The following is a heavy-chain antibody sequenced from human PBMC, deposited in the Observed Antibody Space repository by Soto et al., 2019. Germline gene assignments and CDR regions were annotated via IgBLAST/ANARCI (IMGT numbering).Heavy chain of an antibody. V-gene: IGHV4-30-4*01. D-gene: IGHD2-2*02. J-gene: IGHJ6*02. CDR3: ARVGRSSTSCYTGYYYYGMDV. Sequence: SETLSLTCTVSGGSISSGDYYWSWIRQPPGKGLEWIGYIYYSGSTYYNPSLKSRVTISVDTSKNQFSLKLSSVTAADTAVYYCARVGRSSTSCYTGYYYYGMDVWGQGTTVTVSS. CDR1: GGSISSGDYY. CDR2: IYYSGST.